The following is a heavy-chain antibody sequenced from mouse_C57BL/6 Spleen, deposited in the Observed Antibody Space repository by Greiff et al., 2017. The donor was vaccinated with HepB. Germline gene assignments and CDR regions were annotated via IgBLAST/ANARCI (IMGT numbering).Heavy chain of an antibody. Sequence: VQVVESGAELVRPGASVTLSCKASGYTFTDYEMHWVKQTPVHGLEWIGAIDPETGGTAYNQKFKGKAILTADKSSSTAYMELRSLTSEDSAVYYCTRDYGNYLYYAMDYWGQGTSVTVSS. D-gene: IGHD2-1*01. J-gene: IGHJ4*01. V-gene: IGHV1-15*01. CDR2: IDPETGGT. CDR3: TRDYGNYLYYAMDY. CDR1: GYTFTDYE.